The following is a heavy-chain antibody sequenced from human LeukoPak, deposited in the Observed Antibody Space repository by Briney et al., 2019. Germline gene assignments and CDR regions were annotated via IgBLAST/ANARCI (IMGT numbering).Heavy chain of an antibody. V-gene: IGHV4-59*08. J-gene: IGHJ3*02. CDR1: GDSLTSHF. Sequence: SETLSLTCNVSGDSLTSHFWSWIRQTPGKGLEWIGYVFHSGTTNYSPSLKSRVTISLDTSKKQFYLRLASVTAADTAVYYCARRMATVTDAFDIWGRGTMVSVSS. CDR2: VFHSGTT. D-gene: IGHD5-24*01. CDR3: ARRMATVTDAFDI.